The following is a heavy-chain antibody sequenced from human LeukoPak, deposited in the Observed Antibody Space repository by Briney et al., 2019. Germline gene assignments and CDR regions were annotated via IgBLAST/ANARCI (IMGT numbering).Heavy chain of an antibody. CDR2: ISSSSSYI. Sequence: GGSLRLSCAASGFTFSSYSMNWVRQAPGKGLEWVSSISSSSSYIYYADSVKGRFTISRDNAKNSLYLQMNSLRAEDTAVYYCVRRSGSLSGHIDYWGQGTLVTVSS. J-gene: IGHJ4*02. CDR1: GFTFSSYS. D-gene: IGHD1-26*01. V-gene: IGHV3-21*01. CDR3: VRRSGSLSGHIDY.